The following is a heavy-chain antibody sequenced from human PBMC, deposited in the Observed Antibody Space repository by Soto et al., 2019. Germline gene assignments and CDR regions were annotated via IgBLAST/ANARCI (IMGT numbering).Heavy chain of an antibody. J-gene: IGHJ4*02. V-gene: IGHV3-23*01. CDR3: ARDEYYYASSGYYRFDQ. CDR1: GFTLSNFA. D-gene: IGHD3-22*01. Sequence: EVQVLESGGGLVQPGGSLRLSCAASGFTLSNFAMSWVRQAPGKGLEWVAVISDRGGSTDYAASVKGRFTISRDNSNNTVYLQMNNLRAEDMAVYYCARDEYYYASSGYYRFDQWGQGTLVTVSS. CDR2: ISDRGGST.